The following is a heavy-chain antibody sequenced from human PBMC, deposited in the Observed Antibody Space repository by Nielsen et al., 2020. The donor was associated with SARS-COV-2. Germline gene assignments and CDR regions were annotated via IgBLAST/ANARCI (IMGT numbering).Heavy chain of an antibody. D-gene: IGHD3-22*01. CDR1: GFTFSSYW. Sequence: GESLKISCAASGFTFSSYWMHWVRQAPGKGLVWVSRINSDGSSTSYADSVKGRFTISRDNAKNTLYLQMNSLRAEDTAVCYCARATGYYDSSGYRDWGQGTLVTVSS. J-gene: IGHJ4*02. CDR2: INSDGSST. CDR3: ARATGYYDSSGYRD. V-gene: IGHV3-74*01.